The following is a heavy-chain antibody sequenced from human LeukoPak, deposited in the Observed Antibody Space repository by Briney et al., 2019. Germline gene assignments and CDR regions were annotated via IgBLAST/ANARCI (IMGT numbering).Heavy chain of an antibody. Sequence: GGSLRLSCAASGFTFSSYWMSWVRQAPGKGLEWVANIKQDGSEKYYVDSVKGRFTISRDNAKNSLYLQMNSLRAEDTAVYYCARAPWGSGSYDYYFDYWGQGTLVTVSS. J-gene: IGHJ4*02. CDR1: GFTFSSYW. D-gene: IGHD1-26*01. CDR2: IKQDGSEK. CDR3: ARAPWGSGSYDYYFDY. V-gene: IGHV3-7*01.